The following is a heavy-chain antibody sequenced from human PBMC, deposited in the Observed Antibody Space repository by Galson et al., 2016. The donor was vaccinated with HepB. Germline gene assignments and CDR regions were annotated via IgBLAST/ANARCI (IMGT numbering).Heavy chain of an antibody. CDR2: ISYDENNK. J-gene: IGHJ4*02. V-gene: IGHV3-30*04. CDR3: AAMREASTSFYGAQSY. D-gene: IGHD2-2*01. CDR1: GFTFSSYA. Sequence: SLRLSCAASGFTFSSYAMHWVRQAPGKGLEWVSLISYDENNKHYADSVKGRFFISRDNSRNTLYVQMNSLRPEDTAVYYCAAMREASTSFYGAQSYRGQGTLVTVSS.